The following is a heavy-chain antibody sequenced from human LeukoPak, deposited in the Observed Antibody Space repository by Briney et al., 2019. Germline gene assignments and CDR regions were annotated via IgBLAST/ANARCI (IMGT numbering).Heavy chain of an antibody. CDR3: AKGQQLVPNFLVDY. D-gene: IGHD6-6*01. V-gene: IGHV3-23*01. CDR1: GFAFSVYA. CDR2: ISGSGGST. J-gene: IGHJ4*02. Sequence: GGSLRLSCAASGFAFSVYAMSWLRQPPGKGLEWVSAISGSGGSTYYADSVKGRFTISRDNSKNTLHLQMNSLRAEDTAVYYCAKGQQLVPNFLVDYWGQGTLVTVSS.